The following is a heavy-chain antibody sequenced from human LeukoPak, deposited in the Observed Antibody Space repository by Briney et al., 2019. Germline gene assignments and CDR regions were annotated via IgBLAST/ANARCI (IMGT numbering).Heavy chain of an antibody. J-gene: IGHJ4*02. D-gene: IGHD6-19*01. CDR2: ISWNSGSI. CDR1: GFIFDEYA. Sequence: GRPLRLSCAASGFIFDEYAIHWVRQAPGKGLEWVSGISWNSGSIGYADSVKGRFTISRDNAKNSLYLQMNSLRAEDTALYYCAKAHSSGWYYFDYWGQGTLVTVSS. V-gene: IGHV3-9*01. CDR3: AKAHSSGWYYFDY.